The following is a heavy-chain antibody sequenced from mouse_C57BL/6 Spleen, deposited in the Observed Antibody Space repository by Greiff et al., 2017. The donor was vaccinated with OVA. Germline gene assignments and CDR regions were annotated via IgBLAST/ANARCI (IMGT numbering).Heavy chain of an antibody. CDR1: GFSLSTSGMG. V-gene: IGHV8-12*01. J-gene: IGHJ1*03. CDR3: ARRGEDYYGSSYDWYFDV. CDR2: IYWDDDK. Sequence: QVTLKVSGPGILQSSQTLSLTCSFSGFSLSTSGMGVSWIRQPSGKGLEWLAHIYWDDDKRYNPSLKSRLTISKDTSRNQVFLKITSVDTADTATYYCARRGEDYYGSSYDWYFDVWGTGTTVTVSS. D-gene: IGHD1-1*01.